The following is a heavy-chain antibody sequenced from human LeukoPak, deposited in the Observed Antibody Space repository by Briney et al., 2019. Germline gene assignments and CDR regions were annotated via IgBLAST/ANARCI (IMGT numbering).Heavy chain of an antibody. CDR2: VYTSENI. J-gene: IGHJ5*02. D-gene: IGHD3-10*01. V-gene: IGHV4-4*07. Sequence: PSETLSLTCAVYGGSFSGYYWSWIRQPAGRGLEWIGRVYTSENINYNPSLKSRVTMSVDTSKNQFSLKLTSVTAADTAVYYCARDLITMVRGVIRSSGWFDPWGQGTLVTVSS. CDR3: ARDLITMVRGVIRSSGWFDP. CDR1: GGSFSGYY.